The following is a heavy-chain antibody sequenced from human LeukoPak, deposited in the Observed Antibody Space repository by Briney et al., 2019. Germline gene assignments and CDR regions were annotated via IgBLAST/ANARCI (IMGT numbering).Heavy chain of an antibody. CDR1: GDSISNYY. CDR3: ARNLIPEQLVLNF. J-gene: IGHJ4*02. D-gene: IGHD6-13*01. V-gene: IGHV4-59*01. CDR2: IHYTGST. Sequence: SETLSLTCTVSGDSISNYYWNWIRQPPGKGLEWIGYIHYTGSTNYNPSLKSRVTMSVDTSKNQFTLNLKSVTPEDTAVYYCARNLIPEQLVLNFWGQGTLVTVSS.